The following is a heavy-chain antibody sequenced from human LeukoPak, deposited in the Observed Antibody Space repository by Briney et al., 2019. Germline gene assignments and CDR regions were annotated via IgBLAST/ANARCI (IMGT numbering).Heavy chain of an antibody. CDR3: AREGSIVPHQDLDY. D-gene: IGHD2-8*01. Sequence: PGGSLRLSCAASGFTFSSYSMNWVRQAPGKGLEWVSSTNSRGRGEYYADSVKGRFTISRDNAKSSLYLQMNSLRAEDTAVYYCAREGSIVPHQDLDYWGQGTLVTVSS. CDR1: GFTFSSYS. J-gene: IGHJ4*02. CDR2: TNSRGRGE. V-gene: IGHV3-21*01.